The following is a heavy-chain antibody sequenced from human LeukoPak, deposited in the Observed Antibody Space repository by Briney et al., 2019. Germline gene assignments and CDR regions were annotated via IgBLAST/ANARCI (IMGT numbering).Heavy chain of an antibody. J-gene: IGHJ6*03. CDR2: INHSGST. V-gene: IGHV4-34*01. CDR3: ARAIRRLYYYYYMDV. D-gene: IGHD2-2*01. Sequence: SETLSLTCAVYGGSFSGYYWSWIRQPPGKGLEWIGEINHSGSTNYNPSLKSRVTISVDTYKNQFSLKPSSVTAADTAVYYCARAIRRLYYYYYMDVWGKGTTVTVSS. CDR1: GGSFSGYY.